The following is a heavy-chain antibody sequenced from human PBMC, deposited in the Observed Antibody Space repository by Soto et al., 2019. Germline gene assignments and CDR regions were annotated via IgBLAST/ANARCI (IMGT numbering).Heavy chain of an antibody. D-gene: IGHD6-6*01. V-gene: IGHV1-58*01. CDR2: IVVGSGNT. Sequence: ASVKVSCKASGFTFTSSAVQWVRQARGQRLEWIGWIVVGSGNTNYAQKFQGRVTITADESTSTAYMELSSLRSEDTAVYYCARDWGHSSSPNPWYYYGMDVWGQGTTVTVSS. J-gene: IGHJ6*02. CDR1: GFTFTSSA. CDR3: ARDWGHSSSPNPWYYYGMDV.